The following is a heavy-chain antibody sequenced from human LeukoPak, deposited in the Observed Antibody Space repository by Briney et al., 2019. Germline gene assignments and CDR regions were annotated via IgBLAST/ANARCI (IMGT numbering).Heavy chain of an antibody. CDR1: GFTFSSYA. J-gene: IGHJ5*02. Sequence: GGSLRLSCAASGFTFSSYAMHWVRQAPGKGLEWVAVISYDGSNKYYADSVKGRFTISRDNSKNTLYLQMNSLRAEDTAVYYCARGLRGTKDSKLRFLGGGLNWFDPWGQGTLATVSS. CDR3: ARGLRGTKDSKLRFLGGGLNWFDP. CDR2: ISYDGSNK. D-gene: IGHD3-3*01. V-gene: IGHV3-30-3*01.